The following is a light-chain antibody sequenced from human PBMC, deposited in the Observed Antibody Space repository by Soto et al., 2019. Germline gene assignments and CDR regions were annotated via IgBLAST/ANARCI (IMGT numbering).Light chain of an antibody. J-gene: IGKJ2*01. V-gene: IGKV2-28*01. Sequence: DIVMTQSPLSLPVTPGEPASISCRSSQSLLYTNGYNYLDWYLQKPGQSPQLLIYLGSNRAAGVPDRFSGSGSGTDFTLKISSVEAGDVGVYYCMQALQSPVTFGRGTKLEIK. CDR2: LGS. CDR1: QSLLYTNGYNY. CDR3: MQALQSPVT.